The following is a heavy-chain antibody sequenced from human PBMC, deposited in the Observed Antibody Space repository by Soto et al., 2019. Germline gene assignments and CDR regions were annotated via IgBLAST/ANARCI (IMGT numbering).Heavy chain of an antibody. Sequence: QVQLVQSGAEVKKPGSSVKVSCKATGGTFSSYAISWVRQAPGQGLEWMGGIIPIFGTANYAQKFQGRVTIPAVESTNTAYMELSSLRSEDTAVCYCARGGDGNHGWVVDYWGQGALVTVS. CDR2: IIPIFGTA. CDR3: ARGGDGNHGWVVDY. J-gene: IGHJ4*02. CDR1: GGTFSSYA. V-gene: IGHV1-69*12. D-gene: IGHD1-26*01.